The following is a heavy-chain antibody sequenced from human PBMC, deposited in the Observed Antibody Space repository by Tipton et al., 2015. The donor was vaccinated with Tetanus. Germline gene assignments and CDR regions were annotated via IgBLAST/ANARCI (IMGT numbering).Heavy chain of an antibody. CDR3: ARTKVTIGWGFFDS. V-gene: IGHV4-59*05. D-gene: IGHD4-17*01. J-gene: IGHJ4*02. CDR1: GDSFNRV. CDR2: VCQSVNS. Sequence: TLSLTCDVSGDSFNRVRQPPGKGLELIGHVCQSVNSFFNPSLGKRVTPSLNTSRRQVSLRLSSVTAADSAFYYCARTKVTIGWGFFDSWGQGTLVTVSS.